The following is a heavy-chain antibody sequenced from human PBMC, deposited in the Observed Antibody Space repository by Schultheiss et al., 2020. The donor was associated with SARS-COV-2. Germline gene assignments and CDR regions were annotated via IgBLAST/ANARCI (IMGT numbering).Heavy chain of an antibody. J-gene: IGHJ6*02. Sequence: ASVKVSCKVSGYTLTELSMHWVRQAPGKGLEWMGWINPNSGGTNYAQKVQGRVTLTTDTSTSTAYMELRSLRSDDTAVYYCARDPCYDFWRGYFVDSGMDVWGQGTTVTVSS. V-gene: IGHV1-2*02. CDR2: INPNSGGT. CDR1: GYTLTELS. D-gene: IGHD3-3*01. CDR3: ARDPCYDFWRGYFVDSGMDV.